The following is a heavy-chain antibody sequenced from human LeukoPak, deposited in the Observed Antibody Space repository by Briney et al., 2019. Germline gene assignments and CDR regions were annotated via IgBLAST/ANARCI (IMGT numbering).Heavy chain of an antibody. CDR2: INPSGGST. CDR1: GYTFTGYY. J-gene: IGHJ4*02. CDR3: ARANKLGNVVLLFY. V-gene: IGHV1-46*01. Sequence: ASVKVSCKASGYTFTGYYMHWVRQAPGQGLEWMGIINPSGGSTSYTQKFQGRVTMTRDTSTSTVYMELSSLRSEDTAIYYCARANKLGNVVLLFYWGQGTLVTVSS. D-gene: IGHD1/OR15-1a*01.